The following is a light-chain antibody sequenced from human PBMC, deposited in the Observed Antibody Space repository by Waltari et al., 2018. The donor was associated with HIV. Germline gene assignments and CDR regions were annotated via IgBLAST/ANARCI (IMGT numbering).Light chain of an antibody. CDR3: SSYSSDISVI. J-gene: IGLJ2*01. CDR1: SADVGGYDH. Sequence: QSALTQPASASGSPGQSITITCAGTSADVGGYDHVAWYQQIMGSPPRLIIFAGIHRPSGVAGRFSGSKSGNTASLTITGLRPDDEALYFCSSYSSDISVIFGGGT. V-gene: IGLV2-14*01. CDR2: AGI.